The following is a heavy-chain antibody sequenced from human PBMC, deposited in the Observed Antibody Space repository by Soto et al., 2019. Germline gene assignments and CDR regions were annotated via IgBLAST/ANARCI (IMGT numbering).Heavy chain of an antibody. CDR1: GYSFTSYW. CDR2: IDPSDSYT. Sequence: GESLKISCKGPGYSFTSYWISWVRQMPGKGLEWMGRIDPSDSYTNYSPSFQGHVTISADKSISTAYLQWSSLKASDTAMYYCAIGGISYYYGMDVWGQGTTVTVSS. CDR3: AIGGISYYYGMDV. J-gene: IGHJ6*02. V-gene: IGHV5-10-1*01. D-gene: IGHD2-15*01.